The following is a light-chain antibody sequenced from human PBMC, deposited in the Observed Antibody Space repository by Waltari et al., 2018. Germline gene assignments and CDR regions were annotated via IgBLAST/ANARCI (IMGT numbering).Light chain of an antibody. Sequence: QSVLTQPPSASGTPGQRVTISCSGGTSNIATNTVNWYQHLPGTAPKLLIYSNIQRPSGVPDRFSCSQSGTSASLAISGLQSEDEGDYYCSAWDDALNGYLFGGGTKLTVL. CDR1: TSNIATNT. J-gene: IGLJ3*02. CDR2: SNI. CDR3: SAWDDALNGYL. V-gene: IGLV1-44*01.